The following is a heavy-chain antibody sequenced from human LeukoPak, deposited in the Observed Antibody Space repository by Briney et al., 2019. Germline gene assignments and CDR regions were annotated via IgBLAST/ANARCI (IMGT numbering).Heavy chain of an antibody. J-gene: IGHJ6*02. D-gene: IGHD2-15*01. V-gene: IGHV4-39*01. Sequence: SETLSLTCTVSGGSISSSSYYWGWIRQPPRKGLEWIGCIYYSGSTYYNPSLKSRVTISVDTSKNQFSLKLSSVTAADTAVYYCARRVRYCSGGSCYSYGMDVWGQGTTVTVSS. CDR2: IYYSGST. CDR3: ARRVRYCSGGSCYSYGMDV. CDR1: GGSISSSSYY.